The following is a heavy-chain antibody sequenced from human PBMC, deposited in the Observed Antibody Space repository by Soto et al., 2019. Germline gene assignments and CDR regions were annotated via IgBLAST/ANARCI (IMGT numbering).Heavy chain of an antibody. CDR3: AKVGYDTFGYYLRSCDC. J-gene: IGHJ4*02. V-gene: IGHV3-23*01. CDR2: ISGSGNTI. D-gene: IGHD2-2*03. CDR1: GFTFSTNA. Sequence: WGSLRLSCATSGFTFSTNAMGWVRQAPGMGLEFVSLISGSGNTIYYADSVKGRFTISRDNSMNTVSLQMNSLRAEDTAVYYCAKVGYDTFGYYLRSCDCWGQGTLVTVSS.